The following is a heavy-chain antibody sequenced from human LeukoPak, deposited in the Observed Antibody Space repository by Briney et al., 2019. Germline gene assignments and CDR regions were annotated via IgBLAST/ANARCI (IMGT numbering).Heavy chain of an antibody. CDR3: ARDQCSGGSCYSYWFDP. V-gene: IGHV4-38-2*02. CDR2: IYHSGST. D-gene: IGHD2-15*01. J-gene: IGHJ5*02. Sequence: SETLSLTCTVSGYSISSGYYWGWIRQPPGKGLEWIGSIYHSGSTYYNPSLKSRVTISVDTSKNQFSLKLSSVTAADTAVYYCARDQCSGGSCYSYWFDPWGQGTLVTVSS. CDR1: GYSISSGYY.